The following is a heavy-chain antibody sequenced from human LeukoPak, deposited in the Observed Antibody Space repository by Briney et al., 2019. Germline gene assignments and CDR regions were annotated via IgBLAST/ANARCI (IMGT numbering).Heavy chain of an antibody. V-gene: IGHV3-30*02. Sequence: GGSLRLSCEASGFTFSSYGMHWVRQAPGKGLEWVAFIRYDGSNKYYADSVRGRFTISRDNSKNTLYLQMNSLRAEDTAVYYCAKEMATIRAFDFWGQGTMVTVSS. CDR2: IRYDGSNK. D-gene: IGHD5-24*01. CDR3: AKEMATIRAFDF. CDR1: GFTFSSYG. J-gene: IGHJ3*01.